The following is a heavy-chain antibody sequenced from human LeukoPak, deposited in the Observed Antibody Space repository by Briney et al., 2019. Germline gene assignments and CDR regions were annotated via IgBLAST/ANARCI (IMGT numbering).Heavy chain of an antibody. V-gene: IGHV1-46*01. CDR1: GYTFTSYD. CDR3: ARVASIGAIGDH. CDR2: INPSGGST. D-gene: IGHD6-6*01. J-gene: IGHJ4*02. Sequence: ASVKVSCKASGYTFTSYDINWVRQATGQGLEWMGIINPSGGSTDYAQKFQGGVTMTRDMSTSTVYMELSSRRSEDTAVYYCARVASIGAIGDHWGQGTLVTVSS.